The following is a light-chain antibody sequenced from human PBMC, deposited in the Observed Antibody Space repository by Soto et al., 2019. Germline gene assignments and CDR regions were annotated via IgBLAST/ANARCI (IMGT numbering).Light chain of an antibody. Sequence: IKFGQSPASLSSFLGVRVTLSCRDSQYINTRLAWYPHRPGQAPRLLIYQTSLRAAGIPARFSASGSGTDFPLTICDVKPEYFALYYCHQRQSWPRTFGQGTKVDIK. J-gene: IGKJ1*01. CDR1: QYINTR. V-gene: IGKV3-11*01. CDR3: HQRQSWPRT. CDR2: QTS.